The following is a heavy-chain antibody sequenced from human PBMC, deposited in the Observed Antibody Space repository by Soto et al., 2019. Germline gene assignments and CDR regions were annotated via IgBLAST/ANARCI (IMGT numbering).Heavy chain of an antibody. CDR1: GFNFNSYA. Sequence: GGSLRLSCAASGFNFNSYAMHWVRQAPGKGLEWVAVISYDGSNKFYGDSVKGRFTISRDNSKSTLYLQMNSLRAEDTAVYYCAKSLGELSSRRNYYYYYGMDVWGQGTTVTV. J-gene: IGHJ6*02. CDR3: AKSLGELSSRRNYYYYYGMDV. CDR2: ISYDGSNK. V-gene: IGHV3-30*18. D-gene: IGHD3-16*02.